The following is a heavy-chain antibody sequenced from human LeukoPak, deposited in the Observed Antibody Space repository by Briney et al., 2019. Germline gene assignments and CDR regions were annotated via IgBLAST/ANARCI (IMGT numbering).Heavy chain of an antibody. J-gene: IGHJ6*02. Sequence: GGSLRLSCAASGFTFSSYSMNWVRQAPGKGLEWVSSISSSSSYIYYADSVKGRFTISRDNAKNSLYLQMNSLRAEDTAVCYCARAASYYYYYYGMDVWGQGTTVTVSS. D-gene: IGHD2-2*01. CDR3: ARAASYYYYYYGMDV. CDR2: ISSSSSYI. V-gene: IGHV3-21*01. CDR1: GFTFSSYS.